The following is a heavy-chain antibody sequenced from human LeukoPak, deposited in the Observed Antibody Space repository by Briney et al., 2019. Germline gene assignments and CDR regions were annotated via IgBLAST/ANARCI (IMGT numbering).Heavy chain of an antibody. V-gene: IGHV3-53*01. D-gene: IGHD2-2*02. Sequence: PGGSLRLSCAASGFTVSSNYMSCVRQAPGKGLEWVSVIYSGGSTYYADSVKGRFTISRDNSKNTLYLQMNSLRAEDTAVYYCARLRRYCSSTSCYTNAFDIWGQGTMVTVSS. CDR1: GFTVSSNY. CDR3: ARLRRYCSSTSCYTNAFDI. J-gene: IGHJ3*02. CDR2: IYSGGST.